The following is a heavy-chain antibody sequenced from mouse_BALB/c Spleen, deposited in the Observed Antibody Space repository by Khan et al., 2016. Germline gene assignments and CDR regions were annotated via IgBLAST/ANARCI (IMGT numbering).Heavy chain of an antibody. CDR2: ISSGGGSN. Sequence: EVELVESGGGLVKPGGSLKLSCAASGFAFSSYDMSWVRQTPEKRLEWVAYISSGGGSNFYPDTVKGRFTISIDNAKNTLYLQMSSLKSADTAIYYCASGYDYFDYWGQGTTLTVSS. J-gene: IGHJ2*01. D-gene: IGHD2-14*01. CDR3: ASGYDYFDY. CDR1: GFAFSSYD. V-gene: IGHV5-12-1*01.